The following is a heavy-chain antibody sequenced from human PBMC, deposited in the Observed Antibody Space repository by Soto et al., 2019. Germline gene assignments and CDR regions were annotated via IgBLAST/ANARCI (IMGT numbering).Heavy chain of an antibody. CDR3: AREVATMVYFDY. J-gene: IGHJ4*02. D-gene: IGHD5-12*01. CDR1: GGSISSGGYS. CDR2: IYHSGST. V-gene: IGHV4-30-2*01. Sequence: SETLSLTCAVPGGSISSGGYSWSWVRQPPGKGLEWIGYIYHSGSTYYNPSLKSRVTISVDRSKNQFSLKLSSVTAADTAVYYCAREVATMVYFDYWGQGTLVTVSS.